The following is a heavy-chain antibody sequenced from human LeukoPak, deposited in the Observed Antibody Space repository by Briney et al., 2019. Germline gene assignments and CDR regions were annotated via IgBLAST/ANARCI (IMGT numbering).Heavy chain of an antibody. V-gene: IGHV3-7*01. Sequence: GGSLRLSCAASGFTFSNYWMSWVRQAPGKGLEWVANIKQDGSEKYYVDSVKGRFTISRDNTKNSLYLQMNSPRAEDTAVYYCGSRAAAGFVFSDYWGQGTLVTVSS. CDR1: GFTFSNYW. D-gene: IGHD6-13*01. J-gene: IGHJ4*02. CDR2: IKQDGSEK. CDR3: GSRAAAGFVFSDY.